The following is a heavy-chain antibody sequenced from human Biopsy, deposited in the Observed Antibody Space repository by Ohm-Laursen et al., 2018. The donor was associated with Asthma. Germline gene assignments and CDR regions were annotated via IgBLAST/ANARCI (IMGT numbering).Heavy chain of an antibody. CDR2: INPNSGGT. CDR3: AREGITGTTAWFDP. J-gene: IGHJ5*02. V-gene: IGHV1-2*06. Sequence: SVKVSCKASGYTFTGYYMHWVRQAPGQGLEWMGRINPNSGGTNYAQKFQGRVTMTRDTSISTTYMELSRLRSDDTAVYYCAREGITGTTAWFDPWGQGTLVTVSS. D-gene: IGHD1-7*01. CDR1: GYTFTGYY.